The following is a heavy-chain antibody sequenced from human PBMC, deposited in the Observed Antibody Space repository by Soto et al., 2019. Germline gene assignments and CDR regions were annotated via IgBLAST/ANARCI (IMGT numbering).Heavy chain of an antibody. V-gene: IGHV1-69*02. D-gene: IGHD3-10*01. CDR2: INPILTLS. Sequence: QVQLVQSGAEVKKPGSSVKVSCKTSGDTFSYYTVNWVRQAPGLGLEWMGRINPILTLSNYAQNFRGRVSITADNSTSTAYMYLSSLRSEDTAMYYCAASYGSGYRAFDFWGQGALVTVSS. J-gene: IGHJ4*02. CDR3: AASYGSGYRAFDF. CDR1: GDTFSYYT.